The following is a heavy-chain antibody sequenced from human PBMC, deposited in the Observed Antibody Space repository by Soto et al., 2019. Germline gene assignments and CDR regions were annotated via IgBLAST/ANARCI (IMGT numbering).Heavy chain of an antibody. CDR3: AIEALGYCCGGSCHPRDY. D-gene: IGHD2-15*01. CDR2: IIPIFGTG. V-gene: IGHV1-69*12. Sequence: QVQLVQSGAEVKKPGSSVKVSCKASGGTFSSYAISWVRQAPGQGLEWMGGIIPIFGTGNYAQKFQGRVKINADVCTSAAYMELSSLRSGGMAVYYCAIEALGYCCGGSCHPRDYWGQGTLVTVSS. CDR1: GGTFSSYA. J-gene: IGHJ4*02.